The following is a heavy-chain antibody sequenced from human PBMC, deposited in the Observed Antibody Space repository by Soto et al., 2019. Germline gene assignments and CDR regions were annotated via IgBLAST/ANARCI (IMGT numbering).Heavy chain of an antibody. CDR3: ARGPGGSGDY. CDR1: GYTFTSYA. V-gene: IGHV1-3*01. Sequence: GASEGPCKASGYTFTSYAMHWVRQAPGQRLEWMGWINAGNGNTKYSQKFQGRVTITRDTSASTAYMELSSLRSEDTAVYYCARGPGGSGDYWGQGTLVTVSS. J-gene: IGHJ4*02. D-gene: IGHD2-15*01. CDR2: INAGNGNT.